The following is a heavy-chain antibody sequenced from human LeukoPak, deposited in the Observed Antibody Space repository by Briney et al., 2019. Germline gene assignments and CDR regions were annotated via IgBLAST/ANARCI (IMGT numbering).Heavy chain of an antibody. Sequence: QSGRSLRLSCAASGFTFSSYSMNWVRQAPGKGLEWVSYITSSSSTIYYADSVKGRFTISRDKAKNSLYLQMNSLRASDTAVYCCARELNGAFDPWGQRTLVTVPS. V-gene: IGHV3-48*01. CDR3: ARELNGAFDP. CDR2: ITSSSSTI. D-gene: IGHD1-1*01. J-gene: IGHJ5*02. CDR1: GFTFSSYS.